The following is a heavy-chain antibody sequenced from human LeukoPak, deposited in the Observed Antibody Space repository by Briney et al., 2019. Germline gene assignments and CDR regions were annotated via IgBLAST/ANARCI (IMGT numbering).Heavy chain of an antibody. D-gene: IGHD3-16*01. CDR3: AKGRQEVGGSDAFDI. CDR1: GFMFDDYG. J-gene: IGHJ3*02. CDR2: INWNGGRT. V-gene: IGHV3-20*04. Sequence: GGSLRLSCAASGFMFDDYGMSWVRQAPGKGLEWVSGINWNGGRTGYADSVKGRFTISRDNSKNTLSLQMNSLRAEDTAVYYCAKGRQEVGGSDAFDIWGQGTMVTVSS.